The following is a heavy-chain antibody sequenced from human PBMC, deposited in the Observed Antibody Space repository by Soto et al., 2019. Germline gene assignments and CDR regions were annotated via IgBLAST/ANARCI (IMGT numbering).Heavy chain of an antibody. V-gene: IGHV4-30-2*01. CDR3: ARGQFYSGSGNFNNLMFDA. CDR2: IYHSGTF. Sequence: SETLSLTCAVSGGSIGGVGYAWSWIRQPPGGGLEWIGDIYHSGTFLKSPSLKTRLTMSLDMSNNQFSLTLNSMTAADTAVYYCARGQFYSGSGNFNNLMFDAWGQGIQVTVSS. D-gene: IGHD3-10*01. CDR1: GGSIGGVGYA. J-gene: IGHJ5*02.